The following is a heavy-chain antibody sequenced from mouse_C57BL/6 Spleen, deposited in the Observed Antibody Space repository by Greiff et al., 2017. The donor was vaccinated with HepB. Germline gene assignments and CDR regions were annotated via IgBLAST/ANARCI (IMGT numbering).Heavy chain of an antibody. D-gene: IGHD2-13*01. CDR3: ARRAIYYGASWFAY. Sequence: QVQLQQPGAELVKPGASVKLSCKASGYTFTSYWMHWVKQRPGRGLEWIGRIDPNSGGTKYNEKFKSKATLTVDKPSSTAYMQLSSLTSEDSAVYYCARRAIYYGASWFAYWGQGTLVTVSA. J-gene: IGHJ3*01. CDR1: GYTFTSYW. V-gene: IGHV1-72*01. CDR2: IDPNSGGT.